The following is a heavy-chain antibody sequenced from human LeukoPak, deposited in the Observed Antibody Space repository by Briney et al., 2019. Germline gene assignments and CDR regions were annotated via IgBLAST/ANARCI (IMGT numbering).Heavy chain of an antibody. CDR2: IYYSGST. CDR3: AGHVGRRLFGIYYYYGMDV. Sequence: SETLSLTCTVSGGSISSYYWSWIRQPPGKGLEWIGYIYYSGSTNYNPSLKSRVTISVDTSKNQFSLKLSSVTAADTAVYYCAGHVGRRLFGIYYYYGMDVWAQGPTVTVSS. V-gene: IGHV4-59*08. J-gene: IGHJ6*02. D-gene: IGHD6-25*01. CDR1: GGSISSYY.